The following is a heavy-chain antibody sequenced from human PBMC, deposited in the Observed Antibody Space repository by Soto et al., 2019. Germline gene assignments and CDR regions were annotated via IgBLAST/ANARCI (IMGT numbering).Heavy chain of an antibody. Sequence: QVQLVQSGTEVKKPGASVKVSCKASGYRFTHYVIHWVRQAPGQRLEWMGWIGAGDGKTYYSQNFQCRVTITKDTPASTAYMELSSLISEDTAVYYCVRDYASDSGVHLDFWGQGTLVTVSS. D-gene: IGHD3-22*01. J-gene: IGHJ4*02. CDR1: GYRFTHYV. CDR3: VRDYASDSGVHLDF. CDR2: IGAGDGKT. V-gene: IGHV1-3*01.